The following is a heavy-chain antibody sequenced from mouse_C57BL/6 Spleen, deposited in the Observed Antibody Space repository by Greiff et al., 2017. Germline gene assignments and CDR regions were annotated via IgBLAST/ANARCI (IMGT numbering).Heavy chain of an antibody. D-gene: IGHD1-1*01. V-gene: IGHV5-9-1*02. CDR1: GFTFSSYA. CDR2: ISSGGDYI. Sequence: EVQGVESGEGLVKPGGSLKLSCAASGFTFSSYAMSWVRQTPEKRLEWVAYISSGGDYIYYADTVKGRFTISRDNARNTLYLQMSSLKSEDTAMYYCTRVYYGSSYDWYFDVWGTGTTVTVSS. CDR3: TRVYYGSSYDWYFDV. J-gene: IGHJ1*03.